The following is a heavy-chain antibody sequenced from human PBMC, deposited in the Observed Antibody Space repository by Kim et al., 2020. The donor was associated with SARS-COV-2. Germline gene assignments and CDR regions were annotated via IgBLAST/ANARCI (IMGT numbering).Heavy chain of an antibody. Sequence: GGSLRLSCAASGFTFSSYWMHWVRQAPGKGLVWVSRINSDGSSTSYADSVKGRFTISRDNAKNTLYLQMNSLRAEDTAVYYCARDHRAKQWLTSYYYYYGMDVWGQGTTVTVSS. CDR3: ARDHRAKQWLTSYYYYYGMDV. D-gene: IGHD3-22*01. J-gene: IGHJ6*02. CDR1: GFTFSSYW. V-gene: IGHV3-74*01. CDR2: INSDGSST.